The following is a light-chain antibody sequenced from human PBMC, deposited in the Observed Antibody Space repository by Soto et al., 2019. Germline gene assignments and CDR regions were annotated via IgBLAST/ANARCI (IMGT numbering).Light chain of an antibody. CDR1: QSVSSN. CDR2: GAS. Sequence: EIGMTQAPSTLSGSPGERATLSCRASQSVSSNLAWYQQKPGQAPRLLIYGASTRATGIPDRFSGSGSGTEFTLTISSLQSEDFAVYYCQQYNNWPPITFGQGTRLEIK. V-gene: IGKV3D-15*01. J-gene: IGKJ5*01. CDR3: QQYNNWPPIT.